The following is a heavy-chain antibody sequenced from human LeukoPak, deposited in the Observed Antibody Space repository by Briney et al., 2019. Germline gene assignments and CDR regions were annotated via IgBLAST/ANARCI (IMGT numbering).Heavy chain of an antibody. V-gene: IGHV3-53*01. D-gene: IGHD4-11*01. CDR2: MYSGGNT. CDR3: ARGIGSTVFFDH. J-gene: IGHJ4*02. CDR1: GITVSSNY. Sequence: GGSLRLSCAASGITVSSNYMSWVRQAPGKGLEWVSVMYSGGNTYYADSVKGRFTVSRDKSKNTLYLQMNSLRAEDTAVYYCARGIGSTVFFDHWGQGTLVTVSS.